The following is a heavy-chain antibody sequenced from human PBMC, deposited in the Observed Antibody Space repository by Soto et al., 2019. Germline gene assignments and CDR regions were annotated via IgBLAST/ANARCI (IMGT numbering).Heavy chain of an antibody. D-gene: IGHD2-15*01. J-gene: IGHJ3*02. Sequence: QVHLVQSGPEVKKPGASVKVSCKASGYTFNTYGITWVRQAPGQGLVWMAWINAYNGNRIYAQNLQGRVTVTTDTSTSAAYMEPMSFTSDDTAVFFCARVRDRVADIWGLETMVSFSS. CDR1: GYTFNTYG. CDR3: ARVRDRVADI. V-gene: IGHV1-18*01. CDR2: INAYNGNR.